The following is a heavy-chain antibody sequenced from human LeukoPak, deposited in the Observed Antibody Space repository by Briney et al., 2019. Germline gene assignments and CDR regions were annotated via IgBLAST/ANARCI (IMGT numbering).Heavy chain of an antibody. CDR2: INPNSGGT. CDR3: ARSFRPPMTTVSGVDY. J-gene: IGHJ4*02. Sequence: ASVKVSCKASGYTFTGYYMHWVRQAPGQGLEWMGWINPNSGGTNYAQKFQGRVTMTRDTSISTAYMELSRLRSDDTAVYYCARSFRPPMTTVSGVDYWGQGTLVTVSS. D-gene: IGHD4-11*01. V-gene: IGHV1-2*02. CDR1: GYTFTGYY.